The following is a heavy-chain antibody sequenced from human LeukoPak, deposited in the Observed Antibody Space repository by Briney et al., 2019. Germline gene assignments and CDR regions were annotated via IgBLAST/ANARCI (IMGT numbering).Heavy chain of an antibody. V-gene: IGHV3-7*01. CDR2: IKPDESEK. Sequence: GGSLRLSCAASGFTFSNYWMSWVRQAPGKGLEWVANIKPDESEKYYGDSVKGRFTISRDNAKNSLYLQMNSLRAEDTAVYYCARHDNTASYCLTYWGQGTLVTVSS. CDR3: ARHDNTASYCLTY. D-gene: IGHD2-8*02. CDR1: GFTFSNYW. J-gene: IGHJ4*02.